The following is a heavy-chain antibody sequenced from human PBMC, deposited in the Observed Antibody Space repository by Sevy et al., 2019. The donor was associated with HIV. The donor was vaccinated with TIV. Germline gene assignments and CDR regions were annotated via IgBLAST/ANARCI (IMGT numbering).Heavy chain of an antibody. Sequence: ASVKVSCKVSGYTLTEFSTHWVRQAPGKGLEWMGRFDPENGETIYAEKFQGRVTLTEDTSTDTAYMELRSVKSEDTAVYYCAKTGEYYQDNSGYLDFWGQGTLVTVSS. J-gene: IGHJ4*02. V-gene: IGHV1-24*01. CDR1: GYTLTEFS. CDR3: AKTGEYYQDNSGYLDF. CDR2: FDPENGET. D-gene: IGHD3-22*01.